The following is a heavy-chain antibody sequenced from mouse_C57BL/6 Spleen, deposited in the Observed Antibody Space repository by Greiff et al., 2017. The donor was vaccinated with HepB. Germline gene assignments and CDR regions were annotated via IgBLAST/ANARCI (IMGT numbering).Heavy chain of an antibody. J-gene: IGHJ3*01. V-gene: IGHV5-4*01. Sequence: DVHLVESGGGLVKPGGSLKLSCAASGFTFSSYAMSWVRQTPEKRLEWVATISDGGSYTYYPDNVKGRFTISRDNAKNNLYLQMSHLKSEDTAMYYCAREHYDYDGNWFAYWGQGTLVTVSA. D-gene: IGHD2-4*01. CDR3: AREHYDYDGNWFAY. CDR2: ISDGGSYT. CDR1: GFTFSSYA.